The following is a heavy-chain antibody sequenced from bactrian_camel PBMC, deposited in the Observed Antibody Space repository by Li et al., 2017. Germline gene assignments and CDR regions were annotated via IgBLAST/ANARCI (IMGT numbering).Heavy chain of an antibody. Sequence: HVQLVESGGASVQAGGSLRLSCASSGYTASLYYMGWFRQAPGKEREGVATINSDGTQRYANSVQGRFTISKDNAKNTLYLQMDSLKPEDTAMYYCAARIGGWAGLTVIGGNNSWGQGTQVTVS. V-gene: IGHV3S53*01. CDR3: AARIGGWAGLTVIGGNNS. J-gene: IGHJ6*01. CDR2: INSDGTQ. CDR1: GYTASLYY. D-gene: IGHD1*01.